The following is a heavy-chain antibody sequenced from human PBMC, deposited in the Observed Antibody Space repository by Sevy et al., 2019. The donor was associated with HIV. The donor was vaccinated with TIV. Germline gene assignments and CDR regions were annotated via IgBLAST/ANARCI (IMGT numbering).Heavy chain of an antibody. J-gene: IGHJ5*02. V-gene: IGHV3-21*01. Sequence: GGSLRLSCAASGFTFSSYSMNWVRQAPGKGLEWVSSISSSSSYIYYADSVKGRFTISRDNAKNSLYLKMNSLRAEDTAVYYCARDGGYNWFDPWGQGTLVTVSS. CDR2: ISSSSSYI. CDR3: ARDGGYNWFDP. D-gene: IGHD3-16*01. CDR1: GFTFSSYS.